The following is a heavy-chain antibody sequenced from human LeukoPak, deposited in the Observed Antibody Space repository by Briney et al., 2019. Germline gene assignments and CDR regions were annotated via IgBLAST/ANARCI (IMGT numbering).Heavy chain of an antibody. CDR3: ARDQYDTWSRRRNFDS. D-gene: IGHD3-3*01. Sequence: ASVKVSCKASGYTFTSYAMNWVRQAPGQGLEWMGWINTNTGNPTYAQGFTGRFVFSLDTSVSTAYLQMNSLRAEDTAVFYCARDQYDTWSRRRNFDSWGQGTLVIVSS. CDR2: INTNTGNP. V-gene: IGHV7-4-1*02. J-gene: IGHJ4*02. CDR1: GYTFTSYA.